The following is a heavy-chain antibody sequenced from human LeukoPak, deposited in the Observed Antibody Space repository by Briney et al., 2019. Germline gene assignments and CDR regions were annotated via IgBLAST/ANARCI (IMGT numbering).Heavy chain of an antibody. V-gene: IGHV4-39*02. CDR1: GGSISGSSYY. D-gene: IGHD2-15*01. CDR3: ARDRAGTSGHRKYYFGMDV. Sequence: SETLSLTCTVSGGSISGSSYYWGWIRQPPGKGLEWIGSIYYSGSTYYNPSLKSRVTISVDTSKNQFSLKLNSVTATDTAVYYCARDRAGTSGHRKYYFGMDVWGQGTTVTVSS. J-gene: IGHJ6*02. CDR2: IYYSGST.